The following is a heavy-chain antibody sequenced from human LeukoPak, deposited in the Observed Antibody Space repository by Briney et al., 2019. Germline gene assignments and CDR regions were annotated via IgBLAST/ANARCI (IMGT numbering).Heavy chain of an antibody. J-gene: IGHJ4*02. CDR3: AKDRVTMIVVPALEWDY. CDR2: IYSGGST. D-gene: IGHD3-22*01. V-gene: IGHV3-53*01. CDR1: GFTVSSNY. Sequence: LPGGSLRLSCAASGFTVSSNYMSWVRQASGKGLEWVSVIYSGGSTYYADSVKGRFTISRDNSKNTVYLQMNSLRAEDTAVYYCAKDRVTMIVVPALEWDYWGQGTLVTVSS.